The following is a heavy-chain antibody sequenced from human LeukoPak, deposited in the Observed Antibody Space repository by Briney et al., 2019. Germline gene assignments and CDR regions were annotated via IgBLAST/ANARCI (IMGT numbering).Heavy chain of an antibody. Sequence: GASVKVSCKASGYTFTSYGISWVRQAPGQGLEWMGWISAYNGNTNYAQKLQGRVTVTTDTSTSTAYMELRSLRSDDTAVYYCARVSMVVTLNWFDPWGQGTLVTVSS. CDR3: ARVSMVVTLNWFDP. CDR1: GYTFTSYG. D-gene: IGHD4-23*01. J-gene: IGHJ5*02. CDR2: ISAYNGNT. V-gene: IGHV1-18*01.